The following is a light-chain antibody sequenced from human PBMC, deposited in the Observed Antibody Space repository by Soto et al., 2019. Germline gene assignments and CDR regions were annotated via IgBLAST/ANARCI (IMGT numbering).Light chain of an antibody. Sequence: SYELTQPPSVSVAPGQTTSITCAGDNIGSGSVHWYQQKPGQAPVLVVYDYNDRPSGIPERFSGSNSGNTATLTISRVEAGDEADYYCQLWDSSRDHPWVFGGGTKLTVL. CDR3: QLWDSSRDHPWV. V-gene: IGLV3-21*02. CDR1: NIGSGS. J-gene: IGLJ3*02. CDR2: DYN.